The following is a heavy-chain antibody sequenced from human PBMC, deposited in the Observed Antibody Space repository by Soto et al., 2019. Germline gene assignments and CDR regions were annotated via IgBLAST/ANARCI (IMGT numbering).Heavy chain of an antibody. CDR2: INVGNGNT. D-gene: IGHD3-22*01. CDR1: GYTFTKYS. V-gene: IGHV1-3*01. CDR3: ARGGEQYYYDTSGYYFDY. J-gene: IGHJ4*02. Sequence: ASVKVSCKASGYTFTKYSIHWVRQAPGQRPEWMGWINVGNGNTKYSQTLQGRVTITWDTSASTADMELSSLRSEDTAVYYCARGGEQYYYDTSGYYFDYWGQGTLVTVSS.